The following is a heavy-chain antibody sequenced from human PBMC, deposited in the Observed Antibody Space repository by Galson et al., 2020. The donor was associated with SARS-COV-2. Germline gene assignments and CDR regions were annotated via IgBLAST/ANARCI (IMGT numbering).Heavy chain of an antibody. CDR2: INPKSGST. CDR1: GYTFADYD. V-gene: IGHV1-2*02. D-gene: IGHD3-3*01. CDR3: AKDRYDFWSGIFGVTPHYFDY. Sequence: ASVKVSCTTSGYTFADYDIHWVRQAPGQGLEWMGWINPKSGSTKYAQKFQDRITMARDTSINTAYMELSRLKFDDTAVYYCAKDRYDFWSGIFGVTPHYFDYWGQGTLITVSA. J-gene: IGHJ4*02.